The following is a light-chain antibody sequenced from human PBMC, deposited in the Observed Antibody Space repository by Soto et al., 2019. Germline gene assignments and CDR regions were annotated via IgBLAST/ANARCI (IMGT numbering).Light chain of an antibody. V-gene: IGKV1-9*01. Sequence: IQLTQSPSSLSASVGDRVTITCRASQGISSYLAWYQQKPGKAPKLLIYAAFNLQSGVPSRFSGSGSGTDFTPTISSLQPEDSATYYCQQLNTYPPWTFGQGTKVDI. CDR1: QGISSY. CDR3: QQLNTYPPWT. CDR2: AAF. J-gene: IGKJ1*01.